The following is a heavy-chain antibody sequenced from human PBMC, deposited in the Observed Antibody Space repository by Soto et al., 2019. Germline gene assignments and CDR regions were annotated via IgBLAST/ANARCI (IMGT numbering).Heavy chain of an antibody. CDR2: ISAYNGNT. V-gene: IGHV1-18*04. Sequence: GASVKVSCKASGYTFTSYGISWVRQAPGQGLEWMGWISAYNGNTNYAQKLQGRVTMTTDTSTSAAYMELRSLRSDDTAVYYCASRTQLWLRGAFDIWGQGTMVTVSS. CDR3: ASRTQLWLRGAFDI. D-gene: IGHD5-18*01. J-gene: IGHJ3*02. CDR1: GYTFTSYG.